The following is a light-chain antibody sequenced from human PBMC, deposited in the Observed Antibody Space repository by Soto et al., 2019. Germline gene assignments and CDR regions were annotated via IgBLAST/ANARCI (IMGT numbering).Light chain of an antibody. Sequence: DIQMTQSPSTLSASVGDRVIITCRASQSFSTWLAWYQQKPGEGPKLLIYSASTLQSGVPSRFSGSGSGTEFTLTISGLQPDDFATYYCQQYDGNFGGGTRVEIK. CDR1: QSFSTW. J-gene: IGKJ4*01. CDR2: SAS. CDR3: QQYDGN. V-gene: IGKV1-5*01.